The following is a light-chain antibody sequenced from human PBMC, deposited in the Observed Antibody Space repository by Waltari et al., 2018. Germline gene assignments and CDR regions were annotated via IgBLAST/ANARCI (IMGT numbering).Light chain of an antibody. J-gene: IGKJ1*01. CDR1: QNVGTK. CDR3: LQYHYWPPWT. CDR2: EAF. V-gene: IGKV3-15*01. Sequence: IEMTQSPATLSVSPGERATLSCRAIQNVGTKLAWYQQKPGLAPRLLSDEAFTRAPGIPARFSGSGSGTEFTLTISSLQSEDLALYHCLQYHYWPPWTFGQGTKVEVK.